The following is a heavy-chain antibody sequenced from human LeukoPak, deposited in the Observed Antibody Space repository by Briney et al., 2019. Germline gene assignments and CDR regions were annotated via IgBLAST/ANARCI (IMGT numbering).Heavy chain of an antibody. Sequence: SETLSLTCAVSGGSISSYYWNWIRQPAGKGLEWIGRIHTSGSTNYNPSLKSRVTMSVDTSKNKFSLKLSSVTAADTAVYYCARVICSGGSCRFDYWGQGTLVTVSS. CDR2: IHTSGST. CDR3: ARVICSGGSCRFDY. D-gene: IGHD2-15*01. J-gene: IGHJ4*02. V-gene: IGHV4-4*07. CDR1: GGSISSYY.